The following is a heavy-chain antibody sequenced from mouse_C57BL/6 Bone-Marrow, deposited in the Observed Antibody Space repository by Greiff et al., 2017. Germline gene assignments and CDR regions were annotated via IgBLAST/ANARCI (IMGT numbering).Heavy chain of an antibody. CDR3: ACGWAWFAY. Sequence: EVQRVESGGDLVKPGGSLKLSCAASGFTFSSYAMSWVHQTPEKRLEWVGTISAGSSYTYYPDNVKGQFTISKDNANNDLYLQRSHLKAEDTAMYYCACGWAWFAYWGQGTLVTVSA. V-gene: IGHV5-4*01. CDR1: GFTFSSYA. J-gene: IGHJ3*01. D-gene: IGHD3-3*01. CDR2: ISAGSSYT.